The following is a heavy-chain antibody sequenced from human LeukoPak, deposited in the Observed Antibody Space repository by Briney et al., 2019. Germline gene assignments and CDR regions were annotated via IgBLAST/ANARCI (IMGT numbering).Heavy chain of an antibody. D-gene: IGHD5-24*01. CDR3: ASISSLHSRHGYRGDY. Sequence: GGSLRLSCAASGFTFSSYGMHWVRQAPGKGLEWVAVIWFDGSNKYYADSVKGRFTISRDNFKKTLYLQMNSLRAEDTAVYYCASISSLHSRHGYRGDYWGQGTLVTVSS. CDR2: IWFDGSNK. V-gene: IGHV3-33*01. CDR1: GFTFSSYG. J-gene: IGHJ4*02.